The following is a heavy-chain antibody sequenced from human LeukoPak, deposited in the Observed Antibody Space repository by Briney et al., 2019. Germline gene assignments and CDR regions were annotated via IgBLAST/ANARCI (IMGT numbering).Heavy chain of an antibody. J-gene: IGHJ6*02. CDR1: GYTFTGYY. CDR3: ARVDTAMVTWYRYYYYGMDV. Sequence: GASVKVSCKASGYTFTGYYMHWVRQAPGQGLEWMGWINPNSGGTNYAQKFQGRVTMTRDTSISTAYMELSSLRSEDTAVYYCARVDTAMVTWYRYYYYGMDVWGQGTTVTVSS. CDR2: INPNSGGT. V-gene: IGHV1-2*02. D-gene: IGHD5-18*01.